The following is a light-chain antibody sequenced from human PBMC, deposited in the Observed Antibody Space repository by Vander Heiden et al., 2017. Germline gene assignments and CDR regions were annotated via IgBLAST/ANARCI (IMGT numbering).Light chain of an antibody. CDR1: QSVSSY. Sequence: EIVLTQSPATLSLSPGERATLSCRASQSVSSYLAWYQQNPGQAPRLLIYDASNRATGIPARFTGSGSGTDFTLPISSLEPEDFAVYYCQQRSNSLTFASEAKVEIK. CDR3: QQRSNSLT. CDR2: DAS. J-gene: IGKJ4*01. V-gene: IGKV3-11*01.